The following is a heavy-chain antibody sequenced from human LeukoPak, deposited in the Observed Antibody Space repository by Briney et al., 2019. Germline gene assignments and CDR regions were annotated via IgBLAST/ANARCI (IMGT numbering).Heavy chain of an antibody. CDR1: GGSISSGGYS. V-gene: IGHV4-30-4*07. CDR2: IYYSGST. Sequence: PSQTLSLTCAVSGGSISSGGYSWSWIRQPPGKGLEWIGYIYYSGSTYYNPSLKSRVTISVDTSKNQFSLKLSTVTAADTAVYYCARDSVHSSSWTDWGQGTLVTVSS. CDR3: ARDSVHSSSWTD. J-gene: IGHJ4*02. D-gene: IGHD6-13*01.